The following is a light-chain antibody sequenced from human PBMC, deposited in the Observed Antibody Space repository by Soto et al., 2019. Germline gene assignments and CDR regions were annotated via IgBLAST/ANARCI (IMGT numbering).Light chain of an antibody. Sequence: IPMTQSPSTLSASVGCRLTICCRASQSISSWLAWYQQKPGKAPKLLIYDASSLESGVPSRFSGSASGTEFTLTISSLKPDDFATYYCQQYNSYWTFGQGTKVDIK. CDR1: QSISSW. V-gene: IGKV1-5*01. CDR2: DAS. J-gene: IGKJ1*01. CDR3: QQYNSYWT.